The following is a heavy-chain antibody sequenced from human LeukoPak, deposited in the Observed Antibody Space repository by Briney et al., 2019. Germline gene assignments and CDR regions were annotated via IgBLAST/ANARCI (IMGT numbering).Heavy chain of an antibody. CDR3: ARHPFATPFDH. CDR2: VFYTGDT. J-gene: IGHJ4*02. V-gene: IGHV4-59*08. D-gene: IGHD2-15*01. Sequence: PSETLSLTCAVSGGSISSFYWSWIRQPPGKGLEWIRCVFYTGDTNSNPSLKSRVTMSLDTSKNQLSLRLTSVTAADTAVYYCARHPFATPFDHWGRGTLVTVSS. CDR1: GGSISSFY.